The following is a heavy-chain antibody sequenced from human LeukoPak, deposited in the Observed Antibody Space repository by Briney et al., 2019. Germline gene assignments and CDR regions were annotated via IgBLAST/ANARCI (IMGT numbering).Heavy chain of an antibody. CDR3: ARDGPSGYHPADEVLYYYFMDV. CDR1: GYTFIAYY. D-gene: IGHD5-12*01. Sequence: GASVKVSCRASGYTFIAYYMHWVRQAPGQGLEWMGWINPSSGGTNYAQKFQGRVTLTRDTSISTAYMELSRLRSDDTAVYYCARDGPSGYHPADEVLYYYFMDVWGKGTTVTVSS. V-gene: IGHV1-2*02. CDR2: INPSSGGT. J-gene: IGHJ6*03.